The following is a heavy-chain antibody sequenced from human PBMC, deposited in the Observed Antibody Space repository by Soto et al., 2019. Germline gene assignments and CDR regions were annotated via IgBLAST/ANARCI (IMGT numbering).Heavy chain of an antibody. J-gene: IGHJ5*02. Sequence: QVQLQESGPGLVKPSQTLSLTCTVSGGSISSGDYYWSWLRQHPGQGLEWIGYIYYSGSAYYNPSLKSRVTIPVDPSKNQCSLKLSSVTAADTAVYYCARVDGLNWFDPWGQGTLVTVSA. CDR3: ARVDGLNWFDP. CDR2: IYYSGSA. CDR1: GGSISSGDYY. D-gene: IGHD2-8*01. V-gene: IGHV4-30-4*01.